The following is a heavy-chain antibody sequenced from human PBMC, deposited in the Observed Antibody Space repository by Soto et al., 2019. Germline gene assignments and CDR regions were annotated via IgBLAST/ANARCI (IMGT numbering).Heavy chain of an antibody. J-gene: IGHJ6*02. D-gene: IGHD3-10*02. CDR2: INHSGST. CDR1: GGSFSGYY. V-gene: IGHV4-34*01. Sequence: SETLSLTCAVYGGSFSGYYWSWIRQPPGKGLEWIGEINHSGSTNYNPSLKSRVTISVDTSKNQFSLKLSSVTAADTAVYYCAKCSNDVIARRDYASCNYGMDVWGQGTTVTVSS. CDR3: AKCSNDVIARRDYASCNYGMDV.